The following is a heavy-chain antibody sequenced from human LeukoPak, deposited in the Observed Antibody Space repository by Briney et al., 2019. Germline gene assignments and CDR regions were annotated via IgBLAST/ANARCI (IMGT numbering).Heavy chain of an antibody. D-gene: IGHD2-15*01. CDR2: IIPIFGTA. CDR3: ARAYCSGGSCCIDY. CDR1: GGTFSSYA. V-gene: IGHV1-69*06. J-gene: IGHJ4*02. Sequence: ASVKVSCKASGGTFSSYAISWVRQAPVQGLEWMGGIIPIFGTANYAQKFQGRVTITADKSTSTAYMELSSLRSEDTAVYYCARAYCSGGSCCIDYWAREPWSPSPQ.